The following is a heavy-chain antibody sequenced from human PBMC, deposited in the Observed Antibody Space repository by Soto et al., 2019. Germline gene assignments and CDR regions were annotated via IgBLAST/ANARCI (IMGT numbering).Heavy chain of an antibody. CDR1: GGSINSGDYY. V-gene: IGHV4-30-4*01. CDR2: LYYTGST. J-gene: IGHJ4*02. Sequence: PSETLSLTCTVSGGSINSGDYYWSWIRQPPGKGLEWIGNLYYTGSTYYNPSLKSRVTISVDTSKKQFSLMVTSVTAADTAVYYCARYRYSDSLKEYSFDYWGQGTLVTVS. CDR3: ARYRYSDSLKEYSFDY. D-gene: IGHD3-22*01.